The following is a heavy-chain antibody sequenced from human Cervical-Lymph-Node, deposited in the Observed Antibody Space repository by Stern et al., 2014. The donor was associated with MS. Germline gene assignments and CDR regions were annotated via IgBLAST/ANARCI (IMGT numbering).Heavy chain of an antibody. CDR3: ALSSEASDGWYSLCYDL. D-gene: IGHD2-15*01. CDR2: VLPVLGTR. J-gene: IGHJ5*02. Sequence: QVQLVQSGAAVTKPGSSVKVSCKASGGTFSKFPSSWVRQAPGQGIAWMGGVLPVLGTRTYAQEFRGRVTITADVSTSTVYMELSSLRSDDTAVYYCALSSEASDGWYSLCYDLWGQGTLVTVSS. CDR1: GGTFSKFP. V-gene: IGHV1-69*01.